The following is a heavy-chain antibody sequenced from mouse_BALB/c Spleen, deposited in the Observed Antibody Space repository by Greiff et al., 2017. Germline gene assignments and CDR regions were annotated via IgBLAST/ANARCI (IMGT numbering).Heavy chain of an antibody. CDR3: ARQVGSYAMDY. CDR2: IWGDGST. Sequence: QVQRVESGPGLVAPSQSLSITCTVSGFSLTGYGVNWVRQPPGKGLEWLGMIWGDGSTDYNSALKSRLSISKDNSKSQVFLKMNSLQTDDTARYYCARQVGSYAMDYWGQGTSVTVSS. V-gene: IGHV2-6-7*01. D-gene: IGHD1-1*02. J-gene: IGHJ4*01. CDR1: GFSLTGYG.